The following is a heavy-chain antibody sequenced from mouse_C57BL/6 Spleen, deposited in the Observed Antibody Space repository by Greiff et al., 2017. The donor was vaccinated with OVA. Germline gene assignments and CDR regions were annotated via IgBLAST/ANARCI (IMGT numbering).Heavy chain of an antibody. V-gene: IGHV5-6*01. J-gene: IGHJ3*01. CDR1: GFTFSSYG. Sequence: EVQVVESGGDLVKPGGSLKLSCAASGFTFSSYGMSWVRQTPDKRLEWVATISSGGSYTYYPDSVKGRFTISRDNAKNTLYLQMSSLKSEDTAMYYCARQNYDYDEAWFAYWGQGTLVTVSA. D-gene: IGHD2-4*01. CDR3: ARQNYDYDEAWFAY. CDR2: ISSGGSYT.